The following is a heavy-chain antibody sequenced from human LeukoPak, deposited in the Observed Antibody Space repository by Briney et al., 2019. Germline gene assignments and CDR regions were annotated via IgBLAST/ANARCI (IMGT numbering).Heavy chain of an antibody. CDR2: IRSKANSYAT. CDR3: TLRIQLWDV. Sequence: GGSLRLSCAASGFTFSGSAMHWVRQASGKGLEWVGRIRSKANSYATAYAASVKGRFTISRDDSKNTAYLQMNSLKTEDTAVYYCTLRIQLWDVWGKGTTVTVSS. CDR1: GFTFSGSA. J-gene: IGHJ6*04. D-gene: IGHD5-18*01. V-gene: IGHV3-73*01.